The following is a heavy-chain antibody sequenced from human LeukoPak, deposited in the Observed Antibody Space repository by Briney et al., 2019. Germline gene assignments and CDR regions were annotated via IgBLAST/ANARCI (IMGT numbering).Heavy chain of an antibody. Sequence: GRSLRLSCAASGFTFSSYGMHWVRQAPGKGLEWVAVISYDGSNKYYADSVKGRFTISRDNFKNTLYLQMNSLRAEDTAVYYCAKALDPKYGDYGDYWGQGTLVTVSS. CDR1: GFTFSSYG. J-gene: IGHJ4*02. D-gene: IGHD4-17*01. CDR3: AKALDPKYGDYGDY. V-gene: IGHV3-30*18. CDR2: ISYDGSNK.